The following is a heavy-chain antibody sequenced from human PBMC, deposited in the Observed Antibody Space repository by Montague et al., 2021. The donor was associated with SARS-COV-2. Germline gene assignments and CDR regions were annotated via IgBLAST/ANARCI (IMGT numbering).Heavy chain of an antibody. D-gene: IGHD3-3*01. CDR3: ARQPTRGITIFGVVTDYGMGV. CDR2: IYYSGST. J-gene: IGHJ6*02. CDR1: GGSISSSSYY. Sequence: SETLSLTCTVSGGSISSSSYYWGWIRQPPGKGLEWIGYIYYSGSTYYNPSLKSRVTIFVETSKNQFSLKLSSVTAADTAVYYCARQPTRGITIFGVVTDYGMGVWGQGTTVTVSS. V-gene: IGHV4-39*01.